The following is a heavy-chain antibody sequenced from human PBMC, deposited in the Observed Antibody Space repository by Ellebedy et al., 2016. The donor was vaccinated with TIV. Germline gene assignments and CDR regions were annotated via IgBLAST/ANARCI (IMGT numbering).Heavy chain of an antibody. CDR2: MNPNSGNT. CDR3: ARGPFMITFGGVIMDV. CDR1: GYTFTSYD. Sequence: AASVKVSCKASGYTFTSYDINWVRQATGQGLEGMGWMNPNSGNTKYAQKFQGRVTMTSNTSITTAFMELSSLRSEDTAADYGARGPFMITFGGVIMDVWGQGTTVTVSS. J-gene: IGHJ6*02. D-gene: IGHD3-16*02. V-gene: IGHV1-8*01.